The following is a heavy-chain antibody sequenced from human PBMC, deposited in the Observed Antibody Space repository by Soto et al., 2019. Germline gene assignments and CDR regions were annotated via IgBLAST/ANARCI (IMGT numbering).Heavy chain of an antibody. Sequence: QVQLQESGPGLVKPSETLSLTCTVSGGSVSSGSYYWSWIRQPPGKGLEWIGYIYYSGSTNYNPPLKSRVTISVDTSKNQFSLKLSSVTAADTAVYYCARELPYYYGSGSYYYYYGMDVWGQGTTVTVSS. CDR2: IYYSGST. D-gene: IGHD3-10*01. J-gene: IGHJ6*02. CDR1: GGSVSSGSYY. CDR3: ARELPYYYGSGSYYYYYGMDV. V-gene: IGHV4-61*01.